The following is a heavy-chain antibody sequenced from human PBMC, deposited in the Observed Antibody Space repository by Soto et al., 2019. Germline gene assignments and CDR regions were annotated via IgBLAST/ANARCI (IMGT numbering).Heavy chain of an antibody. CDR2: IYYSGST. CDR3: ARDSSGSYFPAFDY. D-gene: IGHD1-26*01. CDR1: GGSISSYY. V-gene: IGHV4-59*01. Sequence: SETLSLTCTVSGGSISSYYLSWIRQPPGKGLEWIGYIYYSGSTNYNPSLKSRVTISVDTSKNQFSLKLSSVTAADTAVYYCARDSSGSYFPAFDYWGQGTLVTVSS. J-gene: IGHJ4*02.